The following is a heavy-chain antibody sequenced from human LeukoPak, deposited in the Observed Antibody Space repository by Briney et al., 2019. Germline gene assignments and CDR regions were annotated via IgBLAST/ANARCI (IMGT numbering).Heavy chain of an antibody. Sequence: ASVRVSCKTSGYTFTSYDINWLRQATGQGPEWMGRVSPNSGDSDYAQKFQGRVTMTRDTSISTAYMELSSLTYEDTAVYYCASYNGYAKWGQGTLVTVSS. D-gene: IGHD5-12*01. CDR3: ASYNGYAK. CDR1: GYTFTSYD. J-gene: IGHJ4*02. CDR2: VSPNSGDS. V-gene: IGHV1-8*01.